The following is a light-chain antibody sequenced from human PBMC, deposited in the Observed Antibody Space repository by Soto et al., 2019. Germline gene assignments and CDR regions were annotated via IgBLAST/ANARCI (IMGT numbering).Light chain of an antibody. CDR2: AAS. J-gene: IGKJ5*01. CDR3: QQSYTTASIT. V-gene: IGKV1-39*01. Sequence: DIQMTQSPSSLSASVGDRVTITCRASQSISRNLNWYQHKPGKAPKLLIYAASSLQNGVPSRFSGSGSGTEFTISISSLQPEDFGTYYCQQSYTTASITCGQGTRLQIK. CDR1: QSISRN.